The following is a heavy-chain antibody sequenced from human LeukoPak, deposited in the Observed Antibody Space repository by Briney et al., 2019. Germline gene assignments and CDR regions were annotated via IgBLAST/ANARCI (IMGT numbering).Heavy chain of an antibody. Sequence: ASVKVSCKTSGYTFTTYAIHWVRQAPGQGLEWMGMIYPRDGSTSYAQNFQGRVTVTRDTSTTTVHMELRGLRSEDTAVYYCARDQEGFDYWGQGTVVTVSS. J-gene: IGHJ4*02. V-gene: IGHV1-46*01. CDR1: GYTFTTYA. CDR3: ARDQEGFDY. CDR2: IYPRDGST.